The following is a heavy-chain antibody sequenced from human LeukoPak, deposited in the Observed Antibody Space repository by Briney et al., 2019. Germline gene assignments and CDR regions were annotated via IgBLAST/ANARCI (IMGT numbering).Heavy chain of an antibody. CDR2: IYYSGST. D-gene: IGHD3-22*01. CDR3: ARDTYDSSGYSKFDY. CDR1: GGSISSSSYY. V-gene: IGHV4-39*07. J-gene: IGHJ4*02. Sequence: SETLSLTCTVSGGSISSSSYYWGWIRQPPGKGLEWIGSIYYSGSTYYNPSLKSRVTMSLDTSKNQFSLKLSSVTAADTAVYYCARDTYDSSGYSKFDYWGQGTLVTVSS.